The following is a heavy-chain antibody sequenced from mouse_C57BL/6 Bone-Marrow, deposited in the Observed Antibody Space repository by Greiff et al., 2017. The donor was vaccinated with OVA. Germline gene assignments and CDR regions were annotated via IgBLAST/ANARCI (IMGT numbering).Heavy chain of an antibody. V-gene: IGHV14-4*01. D-gene: IGHD1-1*01. CDR3: TTNYYGQHSGFGY. CDR1: GFNINDDY. CDR2: IDPVNGDT. Sequence: VQLQQSGAELVRPGASVKLSCTASGFNINDDYMHWVKQRPEQGLEWIGWIDPVNGDTEYASKFQGKATITADTSSNTVYLQLSSLTSEDTAVYYWTTNYYGQHSGFGYWGQGTLVTVSA. J-gene: IGHJ3*01.